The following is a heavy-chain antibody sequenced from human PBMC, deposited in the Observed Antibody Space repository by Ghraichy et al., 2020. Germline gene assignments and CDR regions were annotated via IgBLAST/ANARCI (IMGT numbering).Heavy chain of an antibody. CDR2: IYYSGST. D-gene: IGHD3-3*01. CDR3: ARQGAILRFLEWSPIDY. CDR1: GGSISSSSYY. J-gene: IGHJ4*02. Sequence: SETLSLTCTVSGGSISSSSYYWGWIRQPPGKGLEWIGSIYYSGSTYYNPSLKSRVTISVDTSKNQFSLKLSSVTAADTAVYYCARQGAILRFLEWSPIDYWGQGTLVTVSS. V-gene: IGHV4-39*01.